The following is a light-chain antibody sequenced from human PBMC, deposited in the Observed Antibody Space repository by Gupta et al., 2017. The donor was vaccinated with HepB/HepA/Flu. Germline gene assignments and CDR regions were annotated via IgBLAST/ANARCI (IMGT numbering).Light chain of an antibody. J-gene: IGKJ4*01. CDR3: QQYGSSPLT. Sequence: EIVLTQSPGTLSLSPGERATLSYRASQSVSSSYLAWYQQKPGQAPSLLIYGASSRVTGIPDRFSGSGSGTDFTLTISRLEPEDFAVYYCQQYGSSPLTFGGGTKVEIK. V-gene: IGKV3-20*01. CDR1: QSVSSSY. CDR2: GAS.